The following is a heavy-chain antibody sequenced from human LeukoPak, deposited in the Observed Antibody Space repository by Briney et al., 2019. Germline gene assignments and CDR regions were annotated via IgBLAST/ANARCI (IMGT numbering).Heavy chain of an antibody. CDR1: GGSISSYY. J-gene: IGHJ4*02. V-gene: IGHV4-39*01. CDR2: MYYSGTT. D-gene: IGHD7-27*01. Sequence: PSETLSLTCTVSGGSISSYYWSWIRQPPGKGLEWIGSMYYSGTTYYNPSLKGRVTMSVDTSKNQFSLKLSSVTAADTAVYYCARHLLAGGSIDNWDQGTLVTVSS. CDR3: ARHLLAGGSIDN.